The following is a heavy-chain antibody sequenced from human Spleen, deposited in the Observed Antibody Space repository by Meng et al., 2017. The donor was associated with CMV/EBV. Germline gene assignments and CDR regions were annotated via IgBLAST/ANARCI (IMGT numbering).Heavy chain of an antibody. D-gene: IGHD2-2*02. CDR3: ARLGYCSSTNCYTNYYYGMDV. CDR2: IYPGDSNA. V-gene: IGHV5-51*01. J-gene: IGHJ6*02. CDR1: GYSLGTYW. Sequence: GGSLRLSCKGSGYSLGTYWIGWVRQMPGKGLECMGIIYPGDSNARYSPSFQGQVTISADKSINTAYLQWSSLKTSDTAMYYCARLGYCSSTNCYTNYYYGMDVWGQGTTVTVSS.